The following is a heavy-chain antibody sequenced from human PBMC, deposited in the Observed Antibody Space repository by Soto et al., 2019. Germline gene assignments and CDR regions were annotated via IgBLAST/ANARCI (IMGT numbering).Heavy chain of an antibody. CDR1: GGSINNNYYY. CDR3: ARVIATTVNWFDP. V-gene: IGHV4-39*07. D-gene: IGHD6-13*01. J-gene: IGHJ5*02. CDR2: ISYTGTT. Sequence: PSETLSLTCTVSGGSINNNYYYWGWVRQPPGKGLEWIASISYTGTTNYNPSLKSRVTISVDTSKNQFSLKLSSVTAADTAVYYCARVIATTVNWFDPWGQGTLVTVSS.